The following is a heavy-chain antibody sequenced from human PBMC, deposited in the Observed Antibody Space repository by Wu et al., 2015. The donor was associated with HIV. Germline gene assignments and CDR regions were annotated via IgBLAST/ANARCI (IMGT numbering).Heavy chain of an antibody. CDR3: ARALPSVRYYYYYMDV. CDR1: GGTFTNYG. CDR2: IIPIFGTA. Sequence: QVQLVQSGAEVRKPGSSVKISCKASGGTFTNYGINWVRQAPGQGLEWMGGIIPIFGTANYAQKFQGRVTITADESTSTAYMELSSLRSEDTAVYYCARALPSVRYYYYYMDVWGKGPRSPSP. V-gene: IGHV1-69*13. J-gene: IGHJ6*03.